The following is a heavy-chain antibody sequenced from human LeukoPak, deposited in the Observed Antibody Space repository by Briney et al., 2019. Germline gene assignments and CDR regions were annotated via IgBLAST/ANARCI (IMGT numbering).Heavy chain of an antibody. J-gene: IGHJ3*02. Sequence: SETLSLTCTVAGGSISSYYWSWIRQPPGKGLEWIGYIYYSGSTNYNPSLKSRVTISVDTSKNQFSLKLSSVTAADTAVYYCARGGGSYYNAFDIWGQGTMVTVSS. D-gene: IGHD1-26*01. V-gene: IGHV4-59*08. CDR1: GGSISSYY. CDR3: ARGGGSYYNAFDI. CDR2: IYYSGST.